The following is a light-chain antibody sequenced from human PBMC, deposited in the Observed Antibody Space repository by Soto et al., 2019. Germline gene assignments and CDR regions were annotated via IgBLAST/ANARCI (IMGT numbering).Light chain of an antibody. V-gene: IGLV2-8*01. Sequence: QSALTQPPSESGSPGQSVAISCTGTSSDVGGYNYVSWYKQHPGKAPKLMIYEVNKRPSGVPDRFSGSKSGNTASLTVSGLQAEDEADYYCSSYAGSSNVFGTGTKLTVL. CDR3: SSYAGSSNV. J-gene: IGLJ1*01. CDR1: SSDVGGYNY. CDR2: EVN.